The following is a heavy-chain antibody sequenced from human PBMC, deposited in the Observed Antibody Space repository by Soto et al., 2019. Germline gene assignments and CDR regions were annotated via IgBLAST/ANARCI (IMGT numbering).Heavy chain of an antibody. J-gene: IGHJ4*02. Sequence: QVQLVQSGAEVKKPGSSVKVSCKASGGTFSSYSINWVRQAPGQGLEWMGEIIPIFGTANYAQKFQGRVTITTDESTSTAYLELSSLRSEDTAVYYCARDGGRHSGGIDYWGQGTLVTVSS. V-gene: IGHV1-69*01. CDR3: ARDGGRHSGGIDY. CDR1: GGTFSSYS. D-gene: IGHD1-26*01. CDR2: IIPIFGTA.